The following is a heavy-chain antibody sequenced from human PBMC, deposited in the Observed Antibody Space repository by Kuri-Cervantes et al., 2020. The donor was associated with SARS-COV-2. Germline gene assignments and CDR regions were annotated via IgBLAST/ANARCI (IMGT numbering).Heavy chain of an antibody. CDR2: IKHDGGEE. CDR1: EFIFSSSW. Sequence: GGSLRLSCAASEFIFSSSWMSWVRQAPGKGLEWVADIKHDGGEEYYVDSVKGRFTISRDNAKNSLYLQMHSLRAEDTAVYYCARDMQILTGHYYLNFDYWGQGTLVTVSS. V-gene: IGHV3-7*05. CDR3: ARDMQILTGHYYLNFDY. J-gene: IGHJ4*02. D-gene: IGHD3-9*01.